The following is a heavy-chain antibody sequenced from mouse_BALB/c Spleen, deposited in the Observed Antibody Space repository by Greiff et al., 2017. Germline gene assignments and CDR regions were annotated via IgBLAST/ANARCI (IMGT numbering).Heavy chain of an antibody. Sequence: QVQLKQSGPGLVAPSQSLSITCTVSGFSLTSYDISWIRQPPGKGLEWLGVIWTGGGTNYNSAFMSRLSISKDNSKSQVFLKMNSLQTDDTAIYYCVRMREKGYAMDYWGQGTSVTVSS. CDR1: GFSLTSYD. V-gene: IGHV2-9-2*01. CDR2: IWTGGGT. CDR3: VRMREKGYAMDY. J-gene: IGHJ4*01.